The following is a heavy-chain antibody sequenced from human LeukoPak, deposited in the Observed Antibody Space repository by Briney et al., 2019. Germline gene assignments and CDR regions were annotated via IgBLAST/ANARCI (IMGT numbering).Heavy chain of an antibody. CDR1: GFTFSSYS. V-gene: IGHV3-21*01. Sequence: PGGSLRLSCAASGFTFSSYSMNWVRQAPGKGLEWVSSISSSSSYIYYADSVKGRFTISRDNAKNSLYLQMNSLRAEDTAVYYCARGAVTARSFEYWGQGTLVTVSS. CDR3: ARGAVTARSFEY. CDR2: ISSSSSYI. D-gene: IGHD2-21*02. J-gene: IGHJ4*02.